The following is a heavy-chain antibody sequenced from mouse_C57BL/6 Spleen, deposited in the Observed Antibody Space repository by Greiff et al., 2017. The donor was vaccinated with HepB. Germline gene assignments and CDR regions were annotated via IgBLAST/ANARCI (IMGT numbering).Heavy chain of an antibody. D-gene: IGHD1-1*01. CDR3: ARGGDYYGSSYEAMDY. V-gene: IGHV5-12*01. CDR1: GFTFSDYY. Sequence: EVKLVESGGGLVQPGGSLKLSCAASGFTFSDYYMYWVRQTPEKRLEWVAYISNGGGSTYYPDTVKGRFTISRDNAKNTLYLQMSRLKSEDTAMYYCARGGDYYGSSYEAMDYWGQGTSVTVSS. CDR2: ISNGGGST. J-gene: IGHJ4*01.